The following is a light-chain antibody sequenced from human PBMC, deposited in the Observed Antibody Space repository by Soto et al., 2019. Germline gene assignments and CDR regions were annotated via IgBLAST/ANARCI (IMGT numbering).Light chain of an antibody. CDR3: SSYAVSLV. V-gene: IGLV2-8*01. CDR2: EVT. Sequence: QSALTQPPSASGSPGQSVTISCTGTSSDIGGYNYVSWYQQHPGKAPKLMIHEVTKRPSGVPDRFSGSKSCNTASLTVSGLQAEDEADYYCSSYAVSLVFGGGTKLPVL. CDR1: SSDIGGYNY. J-gene: IGLJ2*01.